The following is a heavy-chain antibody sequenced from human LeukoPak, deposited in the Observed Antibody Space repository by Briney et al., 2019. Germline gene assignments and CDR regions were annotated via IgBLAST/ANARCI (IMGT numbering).Heavy chain of an antibody. CDR2: IRYDASKD. D-gene: IGHD6-13*01. V-gene: IGHV3-30*02. CDR3: AKEIAAAGPFDY. CDR1: GSTFSDYG. Sequence: GGSLRLSCAASGSTFSDYGMHWVRQAPGKGLEWVAFIRYDASKDYYADSVKGRFTISRDNSKNALYLQMNSLRAEDTAVYYCAKEIAAAGPFDYWGQGTLVTVSS. J-gene: IGHJ4*02.